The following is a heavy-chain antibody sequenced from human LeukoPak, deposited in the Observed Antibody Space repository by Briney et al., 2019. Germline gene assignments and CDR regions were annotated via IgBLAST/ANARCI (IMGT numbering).Heavy chain of an antibody. D-gene: IGHD3-22*01. CDR3: ARTVKNYYDSSAHYYGMDV. V-gene: IGHV4-4*07. CDR2: IYTSGST. J-gene: IGHJ6*02. Sequence: TTSETLSLTCTVSGGSISSYYWSWIRQPAGKGLEWIGRIYTSGSTNYNPSLKSRVTMSVDTSKNQFSLKLSSVTAADTAVYYCARTVKNYYDSSAHYYGMDVWGQGTTVTVSS. CDR1: GGSISSYY.